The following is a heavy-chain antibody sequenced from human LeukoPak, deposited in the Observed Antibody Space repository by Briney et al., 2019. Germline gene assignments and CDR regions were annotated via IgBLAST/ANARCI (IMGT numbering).Heavy chain of an antibody. J-gene: IGHJ4*02. CDR3: ASSHPLGSNNDYYTPFDY. Sequence: SETLSLTCTVSGGSISNYYWSWIRQPPGKGLEWIGYMYYSGSTNYNPSLKSRVTISVDTSKNQFSLKLRCVTAADTAVYYCASSHPLGSNNDYYTPFDYWGQGTLVTVSS. CDR1: GGSISNYY. V-gene: IGHV4-59*01. CDR2: MYYSGST. D-gene: IGHD3-3*01.